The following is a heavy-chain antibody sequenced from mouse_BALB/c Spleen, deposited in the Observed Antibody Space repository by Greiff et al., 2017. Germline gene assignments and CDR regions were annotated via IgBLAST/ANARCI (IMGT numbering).Heavy chain of an antibody. D-gene: IGHD2-1*01. J-gene: IGHJ2*01. CDR3: ARSNGNYHIPFDY. V-gene: IGHV1S81*02. CDR2: INPSNGRT. Sequence: VQLQQPGAELVKPGASVKLSCKASGYTFTSYWMHWVKQRPGQGLEWIGEINPSNGRTNYNEKFKGKATLTADKSSSTAYMQLSSLTSDDSAVYFCARSNGNYHIPFDYWGQGTTLTVSS. CDR1: GYTFTSYW.